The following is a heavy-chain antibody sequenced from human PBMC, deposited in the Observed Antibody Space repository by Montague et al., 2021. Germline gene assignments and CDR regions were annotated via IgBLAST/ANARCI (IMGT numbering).Heavy chain of an antibody. CDR2: LFSGGAT. CDR3: AKQDYFVSGTSYKAFDP. CDR1: LFSLFPPP. Sequence: SETLSLPFPFSLFSLFPPPFLFFLPPPWPGLAWLGSLFSGGATRNNPSLKSRVTQSIDTSTNQFSLKLSFVTAADTAVYYCAKQDYFVSGTSYKAFDPWGRGILATVSS. V-gene: IGHV4-59*04. D-gene: IGHD3-10*01. J-gene: IGHJ5*02.